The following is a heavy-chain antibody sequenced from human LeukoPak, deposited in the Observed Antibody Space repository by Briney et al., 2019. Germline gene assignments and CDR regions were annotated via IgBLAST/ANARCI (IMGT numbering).Heavy chain of an antibody. J-gene: IGHJ4*02. CDR1: GYTLTELS. CDR2: FDPEDGET. V-gene: IGHV1-24*01. D-gene: IGHD4-11*01. CDR3: ARDKVTTDTPYFDS. Sequence: APVKVSCKVSGYTLTELSMHWVRQAPGKGLEWMGGFDPEDGETIYAQKFQGRVTMTEDTSTDTAYMELSSLRSDDTAVYYCARDKVTTDTPYFDSWGQGTLVTVSS.